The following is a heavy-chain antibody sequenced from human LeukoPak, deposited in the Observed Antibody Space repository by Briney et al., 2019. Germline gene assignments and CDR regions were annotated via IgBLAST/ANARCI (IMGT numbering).Heavy chain of an antibody. CDR3: AKEHLYYYGSGSYIGY. D-gene: IGHD3-10*01. CDR1: GLTFSSYA. J-gene: IGHJ4*02. CDR2: ISGSGGST. V-gene: IGHV3-23*01. Sequence: GGSLRLSCAASGLTFSSYAMSWVRQAPGKGLEWVSAISGSGGSTCYADSVKGRFTISRDNSKNTLYLQMNSLRAEDTAVYYCAKEHLYYYGSGSYIGYWGQGTLVTVSS.